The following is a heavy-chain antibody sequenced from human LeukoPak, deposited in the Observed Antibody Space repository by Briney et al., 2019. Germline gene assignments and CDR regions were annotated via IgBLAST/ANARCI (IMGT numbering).Heavy chain of an antibody. CDR1: GYTFIDYY. J-gene: IGHJ4*02. CDR2: INPNSGAT. CDR3: TRVKKLMPEFEF. Sequence: ASVKVSCKSSGYTFIDYYIHWVRQAPGQGLEWMGWINPNSGATKYAQKFQGRVSMTRDTSINTAYMDLTNLRSDDTAIFYCTRVKKLMPEFEFWGQGTLVTVSS. V-gene: IGHV1-2*02. D-gene: IGHD2-2*01.